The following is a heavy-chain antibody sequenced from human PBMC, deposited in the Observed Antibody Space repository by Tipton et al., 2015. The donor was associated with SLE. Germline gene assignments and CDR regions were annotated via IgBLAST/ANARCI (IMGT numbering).Heavy chain of an antibody. Sequence: RSLRLSCAASGFTFSAYAMHWVRQAPGKGLEWVAVISDDGSNKHYADSAKGRFTISRDNSKNTLDLQMNSLRPEDTAMYYCTRARRGGTDYFDYWGQGTLVTVSS. CDR1: GFTFSAYA. CDR2: ISDDGSNK. D-gene: IGHD2-15*01. CDR3: TRARRGGTDYFDY. V-gene: IGHV3-30*04. J-gene: IGHJ4*02.